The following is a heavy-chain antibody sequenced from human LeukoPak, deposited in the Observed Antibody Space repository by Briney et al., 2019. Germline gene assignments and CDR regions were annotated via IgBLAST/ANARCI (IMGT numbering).Heavy chain of an antibody. CDR2: INPSGGST. D-gene: IGHD6-19*01. CDR3: AREEGSSGWYGDHYYGMDV. Sequence: ASVKVSCKASGYTFTSYYMHWVRQAPGQGLEWMGIINPSGGSTSYAQKFQGRVTMTRDTSTSTVYVELSSLRSEDTAVYYCAREEGSSGWYGDHYYGMDVWGQGTTVTVSS. V-gene: IGHV1-46*01. CDR1: GYTFTSYY. J-gene: IGHJ6*02.